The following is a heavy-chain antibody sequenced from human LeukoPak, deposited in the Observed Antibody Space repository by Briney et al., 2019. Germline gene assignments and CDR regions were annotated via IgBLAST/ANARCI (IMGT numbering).Heavy chain of an antibody. CDR2: ISSSSSYT. Sequence: PGGSLRLSCAASGFTFSSYSMNWVRQAPGKGLEWVSSISSSSSYTYYADSVKGRFTISKDNAKTSLYLQMNSLRAEDTAVYYCARDRRVLSAAGTGYFQHWGQGTLVTVSS. D-gene: IGHD6-13*01. J-gene: IGHJ1*01. V-gene: IGHV3-21*01. CDR3: ARDRRVLSAAGTGYFQH. CDR1: GFTFSSYS.